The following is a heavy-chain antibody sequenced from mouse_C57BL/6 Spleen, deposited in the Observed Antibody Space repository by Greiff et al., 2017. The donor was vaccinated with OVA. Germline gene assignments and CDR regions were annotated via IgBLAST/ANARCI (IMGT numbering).Heavy chain of an antibody. V-gene: IGHV1-64*01. CDR3: AREGYGRGSGYYFDY. D-gene: IGHD1-1*01. J-gene: IGHJ2*01. CDR1: GYTFTSYW. Sequence: QVQLKQPGAELVKPGASVKLSCKASGYTFTSYWMHWVKQRPGQGLEWIRMIHPNSGSTNYNEKFKSKATLTVDKSSSTAYIQLSSLTSEDSAVYYCAREGYGRGSGYYFDYWGQGTTLTVSS. CDR2: IHPNSGST.